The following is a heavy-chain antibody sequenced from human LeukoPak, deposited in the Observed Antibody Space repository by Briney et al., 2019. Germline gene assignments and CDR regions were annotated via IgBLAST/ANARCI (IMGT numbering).Heavy chain of an antibody. CDR3: ARDPSIAVAGPTRVGDYFDY. CDR2: ISYDGSNK. Sequence: GSLRLSCAASGFTFSSYAMHWVRQAPGKGLEWVAVISYDGSNKYYADSVKGRFAISRDNSKNTLYLQMNSLRAEDTAVYYCARDPSIAVAGPTRVGDYFDYWGQGTLVTVSS. J-gene: IGHJ4*02. D-gene: IGHD6-19*01. CDR1: GFTFSSYA. V-gene: IGHV3-30*09.